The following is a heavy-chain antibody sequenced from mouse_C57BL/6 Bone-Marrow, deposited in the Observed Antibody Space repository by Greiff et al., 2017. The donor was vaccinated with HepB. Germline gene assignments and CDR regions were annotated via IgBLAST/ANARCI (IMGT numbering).Heavy chain of an antibody. V-gene: IGHV3-6*01. CDR1: GYSITSGYY. J-gene: IGHJ2*01. Sequence: EVQVVESGPGLVKPSQSLSLTCSVTGYSITSGYYWNWIRQFPGNKLEWMGYISYDGSNNYNPSLKNRISITRDTSKNQFFLKLNSVTTEDTATYYCARVDYDDYWGQGTTLTVSS. CDR2: ISYDGSN. CDR3: ARVDYDDY. D-gene: IGHD2-4*01.